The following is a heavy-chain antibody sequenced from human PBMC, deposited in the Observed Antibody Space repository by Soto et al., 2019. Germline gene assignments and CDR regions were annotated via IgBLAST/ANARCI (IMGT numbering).Heavy chain of an antibody. J-gene: IGHJ5*02. CDR1: GGSFSSSTYY. CDR3: ARQPYDSTGYYYGA. CDR2: MYSGGNT. Sequence: QLQLQESGPGLVKPSETLSLTCTVSGGSFSSSTYYWGWIRQPPGKGLEWIGGMYSGGNTHYRPSLKGRVPVSVDTSKNPLSLNLTSVTAADTAMYYCARQPYDSTGYYYGAWGQGTLVTVSS. D-gene: IGHD3-22*01. V-gene: IGHV4-39*01.